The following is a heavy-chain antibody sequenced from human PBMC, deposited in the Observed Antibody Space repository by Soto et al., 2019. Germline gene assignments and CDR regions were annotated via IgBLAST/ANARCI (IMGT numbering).Heavy chain of an antibody. V-gene: IGHV3-23*01. CDR1: GFTFSSYA. CDR2: ISGSGGST. Sequence: GGSLRLSCAASGFTFSSYAMSWVRQAPGKGLEWVSAISGSGGSTYYADSVKGRFTISRDNSKNTLYLQMNSLRAEDTAVYYCAKTPRITMVRGVIYFDYWGQGTLVTVSS. D-gene: IGHD3-10*01. J-gene: IGHJ4*02. CDR3: AKTPRITMVRGVIYFDY.